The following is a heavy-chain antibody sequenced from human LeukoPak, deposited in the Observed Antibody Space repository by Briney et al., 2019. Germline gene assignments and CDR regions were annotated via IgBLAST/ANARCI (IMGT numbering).Heavy chain of an antibody. CDR2: ISWDDDK. CDR1: GFTLSTSTAVG. V-gene: IGHV2-5*02. Sequence: SGPTLVNPTQTLTLTCTFSGFTLSTSTAVGVGWIRQPPGKAPEWLAVISWDDDKRYSPSLKSRLTITKDTSKNQVVLTMTNMDPMDTATYYCAHTFYPSGRYFDYWGQGALVTVSS. CDR3: AHTFYPSGRYFDY. J-gene: IGHJ4*02. D-gene: IGHD3-10*01.